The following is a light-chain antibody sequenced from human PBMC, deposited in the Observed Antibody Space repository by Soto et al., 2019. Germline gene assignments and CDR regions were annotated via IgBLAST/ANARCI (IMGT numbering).Light chain of an antibody. CDR3: QQSYSTPPFT. CDR1: QSISSY. CDR2: AAS. V-gene: IGKV1-39*01. Sequence: DIPMTQSPSSLSASVGDRVTITCRASQSISSYLNWYQQKPGKAPKLLIYAASSLQSGGPSRFSCSGSGTDFTLTISSLQPEDFATYSCQQSYSTPPFTFGPGNKVDI. J-gene: IGKJ3*01.